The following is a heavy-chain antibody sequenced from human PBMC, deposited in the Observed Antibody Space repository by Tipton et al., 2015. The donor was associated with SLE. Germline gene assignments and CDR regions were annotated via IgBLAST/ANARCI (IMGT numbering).Heavy chain of an antibody. CDR1: GYSFTSYW. V-gene: IGHV5-10-1*01. CDR2: IDPTDSYT. CDR3: ASQRGYYDSSGYPHDAFDI. Sequence: QLVQSGAQVKKPGESLRISCKGSGYSFTSYWISWVRQMPGNGLEWMGRIDPTDSYTNYSPSFQGHVTLSADKSISTAYLQWSSLKASDTAMYYCASQRGYYDSSGYPHDAFDIWGQGTMVTVSS. J-gene: IGHJ3*02. D-gene: IGHD3-22*01.